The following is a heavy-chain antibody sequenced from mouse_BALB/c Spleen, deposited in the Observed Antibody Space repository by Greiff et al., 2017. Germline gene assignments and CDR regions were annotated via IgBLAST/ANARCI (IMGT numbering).Heavy chain of an antibody. Sequence: QVQLQQSGAELMKPGASVKISCKATGYTFSSYWIEWVKQRPGHGLEWIGEILPGSGSTNYNEKFKGKATFTADTSSNTAYMQLSSLTSEDSAVYYCARKITTGWFAYWGQGTLVTVSA. J-gene: IGHJ3*01. D-gene: IGHD1-1*01. V-gene: IGHV1-9*01. CDR3: ARKITTGWFAY. CDR2: ILPGSGST. CDR1: GYTFSSYW.